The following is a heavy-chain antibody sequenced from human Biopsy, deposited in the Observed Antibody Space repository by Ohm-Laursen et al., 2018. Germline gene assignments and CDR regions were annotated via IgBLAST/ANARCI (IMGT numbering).Heavy chain of an antibody. Sequence: GSLRLSCSASGLTFSRYSMHWVRQAPGKGLEWVSSISSSSNFIYYGDSVKGRFTISRDNAKNTLYLQMNNLRAEDTAVFYCAKDLRNNNWGVENWGQGTLVTVSS. CDR2: ISSSSNFI. D-gene: IGHD7-27*01. CDR1: GLTFSRYS. V-gene: IGHV3-21*01. J-gene: IGHJ4*02. CDR3: AKDLRNNNWGVEN.